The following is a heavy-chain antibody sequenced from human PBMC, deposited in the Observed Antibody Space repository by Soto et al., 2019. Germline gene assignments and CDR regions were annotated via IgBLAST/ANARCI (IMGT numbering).Heavy chain of an antibody. J-gene: IGHJ4*02. Sequence: ILSLTCAVSGGSIISGGYSWSWIRQPPGKGLEWIGYIYHSGSTNYNPSLKGRVTMSVDTSKNQFSLKLTSVNTADTAIYYCTRGGDPYKTGHWGQGTLVTVSS. V-gene: IGHV4-30-2*02. CDR2: IYHSGST. CDR1: GGSIISGGYS. D-gene: IGHD2-21*01. CDR3: TRGGDPYKTGH.